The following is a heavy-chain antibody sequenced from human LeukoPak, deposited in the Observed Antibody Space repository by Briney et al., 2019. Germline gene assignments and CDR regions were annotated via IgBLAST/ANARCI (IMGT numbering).Heavy chain of an antibody. CDR3: AKRAGYNSNYFDY. V-gene: IGHV3-23*01. CDR1: GFTFSSYA. J-gene: IGHJ4*02. Sequence: PGGSLRLSCAASGFTFSSYAMSWVRQAPGKGLEWVSAISGSGSSTYYADSVKGRFTISRDNSKYTLYLQMNSLRAEDTAVYYCAKRAGYNSNYFDYWGQGTLVTVYS. D-gene: IGHD5-24*01. CDR2: ISGSGSST.